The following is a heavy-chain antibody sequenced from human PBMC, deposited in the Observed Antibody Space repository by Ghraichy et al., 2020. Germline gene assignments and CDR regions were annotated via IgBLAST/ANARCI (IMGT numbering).Heavy chain of an antibody. CDR1: GFTFSSNA. D-gene: IGHD6-13*01. CDR3: ARGGLYSSSWYGDY. CDR2: ISYDGSNK. V-gene: IGHV3-30-3*01. J-gene: IGHJ4*02. Sequence: GGSLRLSCAASGFTFSSNAMHWVRQAPGKGLEWVAVISYDGSNKYYADSVKGQFTISRDNSKNTLYLQMDRLRAEDTAVYYCARGGLYSSSWYGDYWGQGTLVTVSS.